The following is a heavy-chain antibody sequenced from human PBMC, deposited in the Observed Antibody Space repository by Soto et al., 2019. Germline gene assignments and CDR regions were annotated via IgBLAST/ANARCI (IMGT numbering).Heavy chain of an antibody. CDR3: ARGSESFDL. CDR2: ISGYNGNT. Sequence: QVLLMQSGPEVKKPGASVKVSCKASGYTFHNYGISWVRQVPGQGLDWMGWISGYNGNTNYAPKIQGRVTVTRDTSTATAYMELRSLRSDDTAIYYCARGSESFDLWGQGTLVTVSS. J-gene: IGHJ4*02. D-gene: IGHD1-26*01. CDR1: GYTFHNYG. V-gene: IGHV1-18*01.